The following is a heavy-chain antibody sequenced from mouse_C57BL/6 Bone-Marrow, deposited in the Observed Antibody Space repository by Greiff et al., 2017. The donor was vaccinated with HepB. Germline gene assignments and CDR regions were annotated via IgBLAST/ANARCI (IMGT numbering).Heavy chain of an antibody. J-gene: IGHJ3*01. D-gene: IGHD1-1*01. CDR2: IDPSDSYT. CDR1: GYTFTSYW. Sequence: VQLQQPGAELVMPGASVKLSCKASGYTFTSYWMHWVKQRPGQGLEWIGEIDPSDSYTNYNQKFKGKSTLTVDKSSSTAYMQLSSLTSEDSAVYYCARRGYYGISSWFAYWGQGTLVTVSA. V-gene: IGHV1-69*01. CDR3: ARRGYYGISSWFAY.